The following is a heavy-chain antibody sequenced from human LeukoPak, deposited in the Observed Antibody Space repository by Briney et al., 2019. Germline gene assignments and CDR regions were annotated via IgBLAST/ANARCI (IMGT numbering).Heavy chain of an antibody. Sequence: ASVKVSCKASGYTFTGYYLHWVRQAPGQGLEWMGWIHPKGGDTHYAQKFLGRVTLTRDTSTTIVYMELKWLTSDDTAVYCCSRGSGISYGGIDYWGQGTLVTVSS. D-gene: IGHD5-18*01. CDR3: SRGSGISYGGIDY. J-gene: IGHJ4*02. V-gene: IGHV1-2*02. CDR1: GYTFTGYY. CDR2: IHPKGGDT.